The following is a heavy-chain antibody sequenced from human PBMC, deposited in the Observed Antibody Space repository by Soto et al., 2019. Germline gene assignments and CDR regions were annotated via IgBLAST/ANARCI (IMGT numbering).Heavy chain of an antibody. CDR3: VTTGHCSGTRCYEFRDHYYGMDV. V-gene: IGHV3-64D*06. Sequence: GGSLRLSCSASGFTFSNYALHWARQAPGKGLAYVSSISSNGGFTYYSDSVKGRFTISRDNSKNTLSLQMTSLRPEDTAVYYCVTTGHCSGTRCYEFRDHYYGMDVWGQGTTVTVSS. CDR1: GFTFSNYA. D-gene: IGHD2-2*01. J-gene: IGHJ6*02. CDR2: ISSNGGFT.